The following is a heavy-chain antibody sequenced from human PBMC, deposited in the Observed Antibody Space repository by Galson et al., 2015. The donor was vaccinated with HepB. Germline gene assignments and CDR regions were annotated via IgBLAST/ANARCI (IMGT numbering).Heavy chain of an antibody. CDR2: ISSSSSTI. CDR3: ARDGDYYDSSGYYPTAGSPYYFDY. V-gene: IGHV3-48*02. CDR1: GFTFSSYS. D-gene: IGHD3-22*01. Sequence: SLRLSCAASGFTFSSYSMNWVRQAPGKGLEWVSYISSSSSTIYYADSVKGRFTISRDNAKSSLYLQMNSLRDEDTAVYYCARDGDYYDSSGYYPTAGSPYYFDYWGQGTLVTVSS. J-gene: IGHJ4*02.